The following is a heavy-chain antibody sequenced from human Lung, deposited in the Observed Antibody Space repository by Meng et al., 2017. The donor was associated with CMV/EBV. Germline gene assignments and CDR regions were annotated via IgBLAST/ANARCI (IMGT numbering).Heavy chain of an antibody. CDR2: IHPSGSI. CDR3: SRGADAYKSGRS. J-gene: IGHJ5*02. V-gene: IGHV4-34*01. Sequence: VQLKPWGSVLLEPSVSLSLTCCVDGGSFSNYYWSWIRQSPGKRLEWIGEIHPSGSIYYNPSLTSRVTMSVETSKTQFSLNLRSVTAADTAVYDCSRGADAYKSGRSWGQGTLVTVSS. CDR1: GGSFSNYY. D-gene: IGHD5-24*01.